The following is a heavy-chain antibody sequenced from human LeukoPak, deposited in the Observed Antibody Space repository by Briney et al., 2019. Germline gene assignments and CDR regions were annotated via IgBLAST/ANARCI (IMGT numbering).Heavy chain of an antibody. V-gene: IGHV3-30*18. Sequence: GRSLRLSCAASGFTFSNYGMHWVRQAPGKGLEWVAVISYDGSNKYYADSVKGRFTISRDNSKNTLYLQMNSLRAEDTAMYYCAKEEQQLSFDYWGQGTLVTVSS. J-gene: IGHJ4*02. CDR2: ISYDGSNK. CDR1: GFTFSNYG. CDR3: AKEEQQLSFDY. D-gene: IGHD6-13*01.